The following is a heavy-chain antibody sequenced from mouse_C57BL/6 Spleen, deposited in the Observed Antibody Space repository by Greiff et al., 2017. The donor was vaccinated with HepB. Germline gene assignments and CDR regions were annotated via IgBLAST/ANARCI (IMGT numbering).Heavy chain of an antibody. Sequence: VQLQQSGPELVKPGASVKISCKAPGYAFSSPWLNWVKQQPGKGLEWIGRVYTGDGDTNDNGKFKGKATLTADKSSSTANMQLSSLTSEDAAVSFCERSDGYYGFAYWGQGTLVTVSA. D-gene: IGHD2-3*01. CDR2: VYTGDGDT. J-gene: IGHJ3*01. CDR3: ERSDGYYGFAY. CDR1: GYAFSSPW. V-gene: IGHV1-82*01.